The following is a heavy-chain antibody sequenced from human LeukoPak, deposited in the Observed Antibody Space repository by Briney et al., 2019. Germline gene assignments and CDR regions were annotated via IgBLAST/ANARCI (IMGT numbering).Heavy chain of an antibody. J-gene: IGHJ4*02. CDR1: GGSISDYY. V-gene: IGHV4-59*01. D-gene: IGHD2-8*02. CDR3: ARGAGGSDY. Sequence: SETLSLTCTVSGGSISDYYWSWIRQPPGKGLEWIGYIFYSGITNYNPSLKSRVTISLDASKNQFSLKLSSVTAADTAVYYCARGAGGSDYWGQGTLVTVSS. CDR2: IFYSGIT.